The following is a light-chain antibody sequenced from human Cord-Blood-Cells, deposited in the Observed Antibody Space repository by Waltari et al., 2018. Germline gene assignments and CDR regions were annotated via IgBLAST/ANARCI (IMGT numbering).Light chain of an antibody. CDR2: DAS. Sequence: ETVSTQSPATLSLSPGERATLPCRASQSVSSYLAWYQQKPGQAPRLLIYDASNRATGIPARLSGSGSGTDFTLTISSLEPEDFAVYYCQQRSNWPLTFGGGTKVEIK. V-gene: IGKV3-11*01. CDR1: QSVSSY. CDR3: QQRSNWPLT. J-gene: IGKJ4*01.